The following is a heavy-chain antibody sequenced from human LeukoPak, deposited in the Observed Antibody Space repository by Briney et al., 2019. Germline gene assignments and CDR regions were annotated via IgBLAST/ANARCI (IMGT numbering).Heavy chain of an antibody. Sequence: PGGSLRLSCAASGFTFSSYAMKWVRQAPGKGLEWVSTISGSGGSTYYADSVKGRFTISRDNSKNTLYLQMNSLRAEDTAVYYCAKTPVGRLGELSLPFDYWGQGTLVTVSS. V-gene: IGHV3-23*01. CDR2: ISGSGGST. D-gene: IGHD3-16*02. CDR1: GFTFSSYA. J-gene: IGHJ4*02. CDR3: AKTPVGRLGELSLPFDY.